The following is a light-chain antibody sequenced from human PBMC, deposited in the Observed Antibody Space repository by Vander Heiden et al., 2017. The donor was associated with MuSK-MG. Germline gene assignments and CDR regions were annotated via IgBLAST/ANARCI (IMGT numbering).Light chain of an antibody. CDR2: DAS. CDR1: QSVSSY. CDR3: QLCRTWPQT. J-gene: IGKJ1*01. V-gene: IGKV3-11*01. Sequence: EIVLTQAPATLSLLPGERATLICRASQSVSSYLAWYQYKPCQAPRLLIYDASNRVTGIPATFSGCGSGTDFTLSLSILEPAAFTVYYSQLCRTWPQTFGEGTKVEIK.